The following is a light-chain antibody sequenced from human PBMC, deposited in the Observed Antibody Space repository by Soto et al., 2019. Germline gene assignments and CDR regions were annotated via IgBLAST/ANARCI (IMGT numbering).Light chain of an antibody. Sequence: QSVLTQPPSASGSPGQSVTISCTGTSSDVGGYNFVSWYQQQPGKAPKLMIYEVTKRPSGVPDRFSAPKSGNTASLTVSGLQAEDEADDYCSSYAGSNHVVFGGRTQRTVL. V-gene: IGLV2-8*01. CDR3: SSYAGSNHVV. J-gene: IGLJ2*01. CDR1: SSDVGGYNF. CDR2: EVT.